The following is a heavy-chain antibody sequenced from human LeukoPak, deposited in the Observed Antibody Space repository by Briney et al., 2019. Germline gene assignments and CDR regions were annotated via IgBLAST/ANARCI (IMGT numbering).Heavy chain of an antibody. V-gene: IGHV4-39*01. J-gene: IGHJ3*02. CDR3: ARHEADYYDSSGYYSGAFDI. CDR1: GGSISSSSYY. Sequence: SETLSLTCTVSGGSISSSSYYWGWIRQPPGKGLEWIGSIYYSGSTYYNPSLKSRVTISVDTSKNQFSLKLSSVTAADKAVYYCARHEADYYDSSGYYSGAFDIWGQGTMVTVSS. D-gene: IGHD3-22*01. CDR2: IYYSGST.